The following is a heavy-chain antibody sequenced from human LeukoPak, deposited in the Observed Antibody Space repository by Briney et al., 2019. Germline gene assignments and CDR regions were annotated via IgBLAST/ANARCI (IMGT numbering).Heavy chain of an antibody. CDR1: GFPFNDYS. CDR2: ITSSGSHK. CDR3: ARDEGCSSTSCFDAFDI. D-gene: IGHD2-2*01. V-gene: IGHV3-21*04. J-gene: IGHJ3*02. Sequence: PGGSLRLSCAASGFPFNDYSMNWVRQTPGKGLEWVSSITSSGSHKYFADSLKGRFTISRDNAKNSLYLQMNSLRAEDTAVYYCARDEGCSSTSCFDAFDIWGQGTMVTVSS.